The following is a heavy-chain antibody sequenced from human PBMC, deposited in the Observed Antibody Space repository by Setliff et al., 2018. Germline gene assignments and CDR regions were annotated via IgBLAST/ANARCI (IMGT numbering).Heavy chain of an antibody. D-gene: IGHD2-8*01. J-gene: IGHJ3*01. V-gene: IGHV4-38-2*01. Sequence: KPSETLSLTCAVSGYSISSGYYWGWIRQPPGKGLEWIGSIYHSGSTYYNPSLKSRVTISVDTSKNQLSLKLTSATAADTAVYYCASSLCSNGICYNSDGFDVWGQGTMVT. CDR2: IYHSGST. CDR3: ASSLCSNGICYNSDGFDV. CDR1: GYSISSGYY.